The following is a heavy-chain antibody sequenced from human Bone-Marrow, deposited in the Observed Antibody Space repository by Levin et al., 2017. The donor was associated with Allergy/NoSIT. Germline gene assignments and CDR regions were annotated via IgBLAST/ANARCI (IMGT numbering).Heavy chain of an antibody. CDR1: GFPFHTSA. V-gene: IGHV3-23*01. J-gene: IGHJ4*02. Sequence: GESLKISCTASGFPFHTSAMTWVRQAPGQGLWWVSSISGDADMTSYADSVKGRFTVSRDNSKNMLFLQMDNLRVEDTAVFYCAKGSSGWFQETDSWGQGTLVTVSS. CDR3: AKGSSGWFQETDS. D-gene: IGHD6-19*01. CDR2: ISGDADMT.